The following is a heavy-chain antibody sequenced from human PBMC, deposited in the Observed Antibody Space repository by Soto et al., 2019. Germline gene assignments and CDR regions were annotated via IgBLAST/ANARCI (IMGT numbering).Heavy chain of an antibody. CDR2: IYYSGIT. V-gene: IGHV4-61*08. CDR1: GGSISSGGYS. J-gene: IGHJ4*01. CDR3: ARGGCSGGSCQALDY. Sequence: PSETLSLTCAVSGGSISSGGYSWSWIRQPPGKGLEWIGYIYYSGITNYNASLKSRVTMSIDTSKNQFSLKLNSVTAADTAVYFCARGGCSGGSCQALDYWG. D-gene: IGHD2-15*01.